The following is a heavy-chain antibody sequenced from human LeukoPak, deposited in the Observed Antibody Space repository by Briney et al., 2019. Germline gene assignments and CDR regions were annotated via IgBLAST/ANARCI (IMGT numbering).Heavy chain of an antibody. Sequence: ASMTVSCKSSGFTFTDHYIHWVRQGPGQGREWMGYIGPHSTFTSSPQEFQGRVTMTRDASMSTAYMELSRLTSDDTAVYYCVREGEGPLSKDFDYWGQGTLVTVSS. CDR3: VREGEGPLSKDFDY. J-gene: IGHJ4*02. CDR1: GFTFTDHY. V-gene: IGHV1-2*02. CDR2: IGPHSTFT. D-gene: IGHD2/OR15-2a*01.